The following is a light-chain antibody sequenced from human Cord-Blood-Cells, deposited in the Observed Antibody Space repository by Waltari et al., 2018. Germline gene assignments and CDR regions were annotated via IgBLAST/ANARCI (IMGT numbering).Light chain of an antibody. CDR3: QQSYSTPWT. J-gene: IGKJ1*01. CDR1: QSISSY. Sequence: DIQMTQSPSSVSASVGDRVTITCRASQSISSYLNWYQQKPRKAPKLLIYAASSLQSGVPSSFSGSGSGTDFTLTISSLQPEDFATYYCQQSYSTPWTFGQGTKVEIK. V-gene: IGKV1-39*01. CDR2: AAS.